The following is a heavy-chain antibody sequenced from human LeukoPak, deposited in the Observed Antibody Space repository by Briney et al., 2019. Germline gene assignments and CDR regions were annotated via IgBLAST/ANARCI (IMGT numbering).Heavy chain of an antibody. CDR1: GYSISSGYY. CDR3: ARIPYYYGSGSYYDGGWFDP. Sequence: SETLSLTCTVSGYSISSGYYWGWIRQPPGKGLEWIGSIYHSGGTYYNPSLKSRVTISVDTSKNQFSLKLSSVTAADTAVYYCARIPYYYGSGSYYDGGWFDPWGQGTLVTVSS. J-gene: IGHJ5*02. V-gene: IGHV4-38-2*02. D-gene: IGHD3-10*01. CDR2: IYHSGGT.